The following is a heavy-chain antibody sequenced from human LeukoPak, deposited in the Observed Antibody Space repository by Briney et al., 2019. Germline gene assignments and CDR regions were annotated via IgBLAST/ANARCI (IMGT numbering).Heavy chain of an antibody. J-gene: IGHJ4*02. CDR2: MQYDGSVE. Sequence: GGSLRLSCVASGFSFSNHGTHWVRQAPGKGLEWVTCMQYDGSVEFYADSVKGRFTISRDNSKNTVYLQMTSLRTEDTAVYFCAKDIPIEQFPGLGPAHWGKGPRVPVSS. V-gene: IGHV3-30*02. CDR1: GFSFSNHG. D-gene: IGHD3-16*01. CDR3: AKDIPIEQFPGLGPAH.